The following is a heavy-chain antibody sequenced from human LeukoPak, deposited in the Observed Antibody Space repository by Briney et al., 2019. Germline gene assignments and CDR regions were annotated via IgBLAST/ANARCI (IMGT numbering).Heavy chain of an antibody. CDR3: AKAHGFGHSSTLDY. V-gene: IGHV3-23*01. D-gene: IGHD6-19*01. CDR2: ISGSGGST. J-gene: IGHJ4*02. CDR1: GFTFSSYA. Sequence: GGSLRLSCAASGFTFSSYAMSWVRQAPGKGLEWVSAISGSGGSTYYADSVKGRFTISRDNSKNTLYLQINSLRAEDTAVYYCAKAHGFGHSSTLDYWGQGTLVTVSS.